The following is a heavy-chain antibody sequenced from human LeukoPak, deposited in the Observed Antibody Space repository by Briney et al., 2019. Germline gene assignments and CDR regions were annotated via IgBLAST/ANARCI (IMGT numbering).Heavy chain of an antibody. CDR1: GYTFTGYY. CDR2: INPNSGGT. D-gene: IGHD4-17*01. Sequence: ASVKVSCKASGYTFTGYYMHWVRQAPGQGLEWMGWINPNSGGTNYAQKFQGRVTMTRDTSISTAYMELSRLRSDDTAVYYCATPKPYGDCTAFDIWGQGTMVAVSS. V-gene: IGHV1-2*02. CDR3: ATPKPYGDCTAFDI. J-gene: IGHJ3*02.